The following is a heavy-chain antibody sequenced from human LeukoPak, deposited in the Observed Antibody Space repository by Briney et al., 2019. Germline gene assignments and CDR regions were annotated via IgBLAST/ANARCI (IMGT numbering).Heavy chain of an antibody. D-gene: IGHD6-6*01. CDR1: GDSITSSSYY. J-gene: IGHJ6*03. V-gene: IGHV4-39*07. Sequence: SETLSLTCTVSGDSITSSSYYWGWIRQPPGKGLEWLGTIYYRGTTYYNPSLKSRVTFPVDTSKNQFSLRLNSVTAADTAVYYCARDFSSSSSVYYYYYMDVWGKGTTVTVSS. CDR2: IYYRGTT. CDR3: ARDFSSSSSVYYYYYMDV.